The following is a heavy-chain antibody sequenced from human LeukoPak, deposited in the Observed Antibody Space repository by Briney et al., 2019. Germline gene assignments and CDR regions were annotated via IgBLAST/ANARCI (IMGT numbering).Heavy chain of an antibody. CDR2: IWYDGSNK. CDR3: ARGLGYSYGFFDY. CDR1: GFTFSSYG. V-gene: IGHV3-33*01. Sequence: PGGSLRFSCAASGFTFSSYGMHWVRQAPGKGLEWVAVIWYDGSNKYYADSVKGRFTISRDNSKNTLYLQMNSLRAEDTAVYYCARGLGYSYGFFDYWGQGTLVTVSS. D-gene: IGHD5-18*01. J-gene: IGHJ4*02.